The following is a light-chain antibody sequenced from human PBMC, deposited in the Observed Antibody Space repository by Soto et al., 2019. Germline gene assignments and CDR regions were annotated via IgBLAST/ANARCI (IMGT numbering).Light chain of an antibody. J-gene: IGKJ1*01. V-gene: IGKV3-15*01. CDR3: QQYNNWPPWT. CDR1: QSVSIN. Sequence: EIVMTQSPATLSVSPGERATFSCRASQSVSINLAWYQQKPGQAPRLLIYGASTRATGIPARFSGSGSGTEFTLTISNLQSEDFAVYYCQQYNNWPPWTFGQGTKVEIK. CDR2: GAS.